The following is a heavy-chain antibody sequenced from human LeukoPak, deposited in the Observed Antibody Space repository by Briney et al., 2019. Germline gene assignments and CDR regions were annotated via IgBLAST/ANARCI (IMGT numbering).Heavy chain of an antibody. CDR3: ARGRRVAARPVFDY. J-gene: IGHJ4*02. CDR2: INHSGST. D-gene: IGHD6-6*01. CDR1: GGSFSGYY. Sequence: TSETLSLXCAVYGGSFSGYYWSWIRQPPGKGLEWIGEINHSGSTNYNPSLKSRVTISVDTSKNQFSLKLSSVTAADTAVYYCARGRRVAARPVFDYWGQGTLVTVSS. V-gene: IGHV4-34*01.